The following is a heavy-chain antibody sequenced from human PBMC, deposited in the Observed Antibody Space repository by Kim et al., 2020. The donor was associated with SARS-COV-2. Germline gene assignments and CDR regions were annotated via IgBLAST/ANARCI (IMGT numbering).Heavy chain of an antibody. CDR3: AKDARPITMIVVVEHYFDY. CDR2: IYSGGSST. D-gene: IGHD3-22*01. Sequence: GGSLRLSCAASGFTFSSYAMSWVRQAPGKGLEWVSVIYSGGSSTYYADSVKGRFTISRDNSKNTLYLQMNSLRAEDTAVYYCAKDARPITMIVVVEHYFDYWGQGTLVTVSS. V-gene: IGHV3-23*03. CDR1: GFTFSSYA. J-gene: IGHJ4*02.